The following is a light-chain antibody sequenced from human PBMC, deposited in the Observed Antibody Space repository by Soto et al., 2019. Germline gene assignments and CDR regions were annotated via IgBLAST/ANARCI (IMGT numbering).Light chain of an antibody. J-gene: IGKJ1*01. CDR1: QSISSW. V-gene: IGKV1-5*01. Sequence: QMTQTPSILSASVGDRVTLTCRASQSISSWLAWYQQKPGKAPKLLIYDASSLESGVPSRFSGSGSGTEVTLTISRLQTDDLATYYCQLYNSYSGSCGQGTKVDIK. CDR3: QLYNSYSGS. CDR2: DAS.